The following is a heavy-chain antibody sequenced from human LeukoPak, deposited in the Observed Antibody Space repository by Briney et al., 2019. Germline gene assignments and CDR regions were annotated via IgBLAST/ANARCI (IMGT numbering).Heavy chain of an antibody. D-gene: IGHD6-19*01. CDR3: ARDEPYSSGWYYFDY. J-gene: IGHJ4*02. Sequence: PGGSLRLSCAASGFTFSTHAMIWVRQAPGKGLEYVSEIGANGGSTYYADSVKGRFTISRDNAKNSLYLQMNSLRSDDTAVYYCARDEPYSSGWYYFDYWGQGTLVTVSS. CDR1: GFTFSTHA. CDR2: IGANGGST. V-gene: IGHV3-23*01.